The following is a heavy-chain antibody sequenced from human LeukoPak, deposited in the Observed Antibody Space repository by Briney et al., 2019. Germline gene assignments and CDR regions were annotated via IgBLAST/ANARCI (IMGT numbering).Heavy chain of an antibody. CDR1: GYTFTGYY. Sequence: ASVKVSCKASGYTFTGYYMHWVRQAPGQGLERMGWINPNSGGTNYAQKFQGRVTMTRDTSISTAYMELSRLRSDDTAVYYCARDSAEVYAIFDYWGQGTLVTVSS. CDR2: INPNSGGT. CDR3: ARDSAEVYAIFDY. J-gene: IGHJ4*02. V-gene: IGHV1-2*02. D-gene: IGHD2-8*01.